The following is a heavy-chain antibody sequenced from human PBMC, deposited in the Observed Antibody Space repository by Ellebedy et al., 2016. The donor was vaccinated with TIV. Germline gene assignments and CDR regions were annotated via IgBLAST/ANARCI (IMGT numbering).Heavy chain of an antibody. J-gene: IGHJ4*02. CDR2: ISGSGGST. Sequence: GESLKISCAASGFTFSSYNMNWVRQAPGKGLEWVSAISGSGGSTYYADSVKGRFTISRDNSKNTLYLQMNSLRAEDTAVYYCAKSPVHYGDYVPFDYWGQGTLVTVSS. V-gene: IGHV3-23*01. CDR3: AKSPVHYGDYVPFDY. CDR1: GFTFSSYN. D-gene: IGHD4-17*01.